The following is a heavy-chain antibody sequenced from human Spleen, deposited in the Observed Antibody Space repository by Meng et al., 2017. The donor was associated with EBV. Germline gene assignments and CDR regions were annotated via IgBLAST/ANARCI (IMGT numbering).Heavy chain of an antibody. CDR1: GGSISSSTW. D-gene: IGHD3-16*01. CDR3: AQRERWGLDP. CDR2: IYHSGST. Sequence: VHLQEPGPGLVKPSGTLSLTCAGSGGSISSSTWWNWVRQAPGKGLEWIGEIYHSGSTSYNPSLESRVTISIDKSKNQVSLKLTSVTAADTAVYYCAQRERWGLDPWGQGTLVTVSS. V-gene: IGHV4-4*02. J-gene: IGHJ5*02.